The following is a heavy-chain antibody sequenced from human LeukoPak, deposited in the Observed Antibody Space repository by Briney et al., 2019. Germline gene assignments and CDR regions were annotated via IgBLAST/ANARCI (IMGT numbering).Heavy chain of an antibody. D-gene: IGHD3-22*01. J-gene: IGHJ4*02. CDR2: IYPGDSET. CDR3: ARQFRDSSGYYSYYFDY. CDR1: GYSFTTYW. Sequence: GESLKISCKGSGYSFTTYWIGWVRQMPGRGLEWMGIIYPGDSETRYSPSFQGQVTISADKSISTAYLQWSSLKASDTAMYSCARQFRDSSGYYSYYFDYWGQGTLVTVSS. V-gene: IGHV5-51*01.